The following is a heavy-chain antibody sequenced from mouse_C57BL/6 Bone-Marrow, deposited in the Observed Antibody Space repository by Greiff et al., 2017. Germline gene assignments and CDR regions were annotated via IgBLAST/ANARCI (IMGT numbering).Heavy chain of an antibody. CDR1: GYTFTSYW. Sequence: QVQLQQPGAELVKPGASVKLSCKASGYTFTSYWMQWVKQRPGQGLEWIGEIDPSDSYTNYNQKFKGKATLTVDPSSSTAYMQLSSLTSEDSAVYYCARSNPFAYWGQGTLVTVSA. D-gene: IGHD4-1*01. J-gene: IGHJ3*01. CDR3: ARSNPFAY. CDR2: IDPSDSYT. V-gene: IGHV1-50*01.